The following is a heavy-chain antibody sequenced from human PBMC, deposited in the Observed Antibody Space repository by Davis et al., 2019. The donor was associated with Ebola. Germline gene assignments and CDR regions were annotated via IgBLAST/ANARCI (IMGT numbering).Heavy chain of an antibody. D-gene: IGHD3-9*01. CDR2: ISTYNDNT. J-gene: IGHJ6*02. CDR1: GYTFTTYG. V-gene: IGHV1-18*01. Sequence: AASVKVSCKASGYTFTTYGISWVRQAPGQGLEWMGWISTYNDNTNYAQKLQGRVTMTTDTSTSTAYMELRSLRSEDTAVYYCARGGYFDWLTRWHYYGMDVWGQGTTVTVSS. CDR3: ARGGYFDWLTRWHYYGMDV.